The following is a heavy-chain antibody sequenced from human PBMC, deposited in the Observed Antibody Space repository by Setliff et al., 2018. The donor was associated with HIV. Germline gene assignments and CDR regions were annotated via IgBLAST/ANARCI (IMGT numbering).Heavy chain of an antibody. CDR3: ARTLPSYGDYYYGMDV. CDR2: ISSNGGST. J-gene: IGHJ6*02. D-gene: IGHD4-17*01. Sequence: GSLRLSCAASGFTFSSYAMHWVRQAPGKGLEYVSAISSNGGSTYYADSVKGRFTISRDNPKNTLYLQLGSLRAEDMAVYYCARTLPSYGDYYYGMDVWGQGTTVTVSS. CDR1: GFTFSSYA. V-gene: IGHV3-64*02.